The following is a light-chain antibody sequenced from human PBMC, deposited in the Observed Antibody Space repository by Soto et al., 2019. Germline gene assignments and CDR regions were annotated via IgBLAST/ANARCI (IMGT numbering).Light chain of an antibody. CDR3: LSTDSSGTYWV. V-gene: IGLV3-16*01. CDR1: ALPKKY. J-gene: IGLJ3*02. CDR2: KDS. Sequence: SYELTQPPSVSVSLGQMARITCSGEALPKKYAYWYQQKPGQFPVQVIYKDSERASGIPERFSGSGSGTIVTLTISGVQAEDEADYYCLSTDSSGTYWVFGGGTKLTVL.